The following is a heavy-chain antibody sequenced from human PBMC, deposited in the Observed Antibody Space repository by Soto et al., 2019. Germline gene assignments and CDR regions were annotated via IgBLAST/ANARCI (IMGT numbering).Heavy chain of an antibody. CDR1: GYTFTGYY. Sequence: ASVKVACKASGYTFTGYYMHWVRQAPGQGLEWMGWINPNSGGTNYAQKFQGRVTMTRDTSISTAYMELSRLRSDDTAVYYCARSIGGAPVGGPFDYWGQGTLVTVSS. J-gene: IGHJ4*02. V-gene: IGHV1-2*02. CDR3: ARSIGGAPVGGPFDY. D-gene: IGHD3-16*01. CDR2: INPNSGGT.